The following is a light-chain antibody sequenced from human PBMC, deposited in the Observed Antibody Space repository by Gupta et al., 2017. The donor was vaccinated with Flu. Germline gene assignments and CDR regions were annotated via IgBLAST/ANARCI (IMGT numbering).Light chain of an antibody. CDR3: QVWHISSDHLRV. CDR1: NIGRKS. CDR2: DDR. V-gene: IGLV3-21*02. Sequence: SYVLTQPPSVSVAPGQTAKITCGGDNIGRKSVHWYQQKPGQAPVVVVYDDRDRPSGIPARFSGSNSGNTATLTISTVEAGDEAEYYCQVWHISSDHLRVFGGGTKLTVL. J-gene: IGLJ2*01.